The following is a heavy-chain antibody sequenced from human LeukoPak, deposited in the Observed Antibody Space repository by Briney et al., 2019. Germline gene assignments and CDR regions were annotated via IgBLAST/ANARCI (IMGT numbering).Heavy chain of an antibody. V-gene: IGHV3-23*01. CDR1: GFTFSSHA. D-gene: IGHD3-22*01. J-gene: IGHJ4*02. CDR2: ISADGAGT. CDR3: VYLDSSGYYYGLLRY. Sequence: PGGSLRLSCAASGFTFSSHALSWVRQTPGKGLESVSSISADGAGTLYADSVKGRFTISRDNSKNTVYLQMSSLGAEDTAVYFCVYLDSSGYYYGLLRYWGQGTPVTVSS.